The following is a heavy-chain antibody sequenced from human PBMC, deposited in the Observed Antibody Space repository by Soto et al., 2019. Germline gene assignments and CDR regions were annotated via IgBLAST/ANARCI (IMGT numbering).Heavy chain of an antibody. CDR1: GFTFRTYT. J-gene: IGHJ6*02. V-gene: IGHV3-21*03. D-gene: IGHD3-10*01. CDR3: TAAGVRGVVMSGMDV. Sequence: EVQLVESGGGLVKPGGSLRLSCVASGFTFRTYTMNWVRQAPGKGLEWVSGIRGFSPYTFYAESVKGRFTISRDNAKNSLYLQMNSLDTEDTGVYYCTAAGVRGVVMSGMDVWGQGTAVTVSS. CDR2: IRGFSPYT.